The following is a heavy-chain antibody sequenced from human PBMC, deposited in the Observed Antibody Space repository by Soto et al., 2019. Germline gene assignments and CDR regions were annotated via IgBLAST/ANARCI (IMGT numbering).Heavy chain of an antibody. J-gene: IGHJ3*02. Sequence: QVQLQESGPGLVKPSQTLSLTCTVSGGSISSGDYYWSWIRQPPGKGLEWIGYIYYSGSTYYNLSLKSQVTISVDTSKNQFSPKLSSVTAADTAVYYCARNYDSSGYAAGDDAFDIWGQGTMVTVSS. D-gene: IGHD3-22*01. CDR3: ARNYDSSGYAAGDDAFDI. CDR2: IYYSGST. V-gene: IGHV4-30-4*01. CDR1: GGSISSGDYY.